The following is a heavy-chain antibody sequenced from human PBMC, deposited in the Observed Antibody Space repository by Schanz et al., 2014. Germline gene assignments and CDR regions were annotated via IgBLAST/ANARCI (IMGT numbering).Heavy chain of an antibody. V-gene: IGHV3-66*04. D-gene: IGHD3-16*01. Sequence: EVQLVESGGGLVQPGGSLRLSCAASGFSVSSNCLSWVRQAPGKGLEWVSILYTDGNTYYADSVKGRFTISRDNSRKTLSLQMNSLRAEDTAVYYCAKHRHYADNNGYPGIDYWGQGTLVTVS. J-gene: IGHJ4*02. CDR2: LYTDGNT. CDR3: AKHRHYADNNGYPGIDY. CDR1: GFSVSSNC.